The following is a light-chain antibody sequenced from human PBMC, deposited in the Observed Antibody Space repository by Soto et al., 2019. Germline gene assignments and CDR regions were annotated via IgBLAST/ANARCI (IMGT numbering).Light chain of an antibody. CDR1: QSVSSIY. V-gene: IGKV3-20*01. J-gene: IGKJ1*01. Sequence: EIVLTQSPGTLSLSPGESATLSCRASQSVSSIYLAWYQQKPGQAPRLLIYGASSRAAGIPDRFSGSGSGTDFTLTISRLEPADSAVYYCQQYVTSHEWVFGHGTKVDIK. CDR2: GAS. CDR3: QQYVTSHEWV.